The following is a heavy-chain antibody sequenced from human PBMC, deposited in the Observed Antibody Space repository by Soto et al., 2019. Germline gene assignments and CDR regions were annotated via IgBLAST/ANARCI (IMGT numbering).Heavy chain of an antibody. V-gene: IGHV3-9*01. J-gene: IGHJ5*02. Sequence: GGSLRLSCAASGFTFSSYGMHWVRQAPGKGLEWVSGISWNSGSIGYADSVKGRFTISRDNAKNSLFLQMNSLRAEDTALYYCAKGRTYYDFWSGYEKDWFDPWGQGTLVTVSS. CDR3: AKGRTYYDFWSGYEKDWFDP. D-gene: IGHD3-3*01. CDR2: ISWNSGSI. CDR1: GFTFSSYG.